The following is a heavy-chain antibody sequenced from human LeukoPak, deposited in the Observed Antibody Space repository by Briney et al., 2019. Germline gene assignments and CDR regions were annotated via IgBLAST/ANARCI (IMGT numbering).Heavy chain of an antibody. J-gene: IGHJ4*02. V-gene: IGHV1-18*01. CDR1: GYTFTSYG. CDR3: ARGQRQWEIPVGATSPVDY. CDR2: ISAYNGNT. Sequence: ASVKVSCKASGYTFTSYGISWVRQAPGQGLEWMGWISAYNGNTNYAQKLQGRVTMTTDTSTSTAYMELRSLRPDDTAVYYCARGQRQWEIPVGATSPVDYWGQGTLVTVSS. D-gene: IGHD1-26*01.